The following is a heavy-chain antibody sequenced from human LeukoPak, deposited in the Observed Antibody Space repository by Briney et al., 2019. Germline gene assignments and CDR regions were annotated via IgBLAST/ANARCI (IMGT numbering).Heavy chain of an antibody. CDR1: GFTFSSYG. CDR2: ISGSGGST. CDR3: AKSRSPNYYDSSGFHSFDY. J-gene: IGHJ4*02. Sequence: PGGSLRLSCAASGFTFSSYGMSWVRQAPGKGLEWVSAISGSGGSTYYADSVKGRFTISRDNSKNTLYLQMNSLRAEDTAVYYCAKSRSPNYYDSSGFHSFDYWGQGTLVTVSS. V-gene: IGHV3-23*01. D-gene: IGHD3-22*01.